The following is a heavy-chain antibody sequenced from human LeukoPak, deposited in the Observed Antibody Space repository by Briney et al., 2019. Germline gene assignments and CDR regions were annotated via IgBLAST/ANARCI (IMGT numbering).Heavy chain of an antibody. J-gene: IGHJ4*02. CDR3: VRNGDYYRLDY. CDR1: GFIFSNYW. V-gene: IGHV3-7*01. CDR2: IRGDGNEK. Sequence: QPGGSLRLSCAASGFIFSNYWMTWVRQAPGKGLEWVANIRGDGNEKQFEDSVKGRFTISRDNAKNSVYLQMNNLRAEDTAVFYCVRNGDYYRLDYWGQGTLVTVSS. D-gene: IGHD3-22*01.